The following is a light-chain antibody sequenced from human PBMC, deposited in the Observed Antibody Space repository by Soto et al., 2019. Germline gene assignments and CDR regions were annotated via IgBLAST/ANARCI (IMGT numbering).Light chain of an antibody. Sequence: DIQMTQSPSAMSASVGDRVTITCRASQGIHKYLAWFQQKPGKVPKRLIYGASSLQSGVPSRFSGSGSGTEFTLTVSSLQPEDFATYYCLQHYFYPPTFGQGTRLE. CDR2: GAS. V-gene: IGKV1-17*03. CDR1: QGIHKY. CDR3: LQHYFYPPT. J-gene: IGKJ5*01.